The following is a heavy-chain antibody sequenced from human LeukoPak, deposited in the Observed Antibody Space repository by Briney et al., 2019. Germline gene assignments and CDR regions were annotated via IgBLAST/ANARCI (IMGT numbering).Heavy chain of an antibody. D-gene: IGHD6-13*01. CDR2: ISSSSSYI. CDR3: ARWRAGAAAGTDY. Sequence: PGGSLRLSCAASGFTFSSYSMNWVRQAPGKGLEWVSSISSSSSYIYYADSVKGRFTISRDNAKNSLYLQMNSLRAEDTAVYYCARWRAGAAAGTDYWGQGTLVTVSP. V-gene: IGHV3-21*01. CDR1: GFTFSSYS. J-gene: IGHJ4*02.